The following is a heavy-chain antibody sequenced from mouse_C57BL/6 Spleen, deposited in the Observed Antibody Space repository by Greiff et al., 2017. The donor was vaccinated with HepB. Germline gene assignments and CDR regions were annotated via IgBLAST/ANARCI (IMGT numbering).Heavy chain of an antibody. J-gene: IGHJ4*01. V-gene: IGHV1-5*01. Sequence: VQLQQSGTVLARPGASVKMSCKTSGYTFTSYWMHWVKQRPGQGLEWIGAIYPGNSDTSYNQKFKGKAKLTAVTSASTAYMELSSLTNEDSAVYYCTRSRPYYYGSSYEDYYAMDYWGQGTSVTVSS. CDR1: GYTFTSYW. D-gene: IGHD1-1*01. CDR2: IYPGNSDT. CDR3: TRSRPYYYGSSYEDYYAMDY.